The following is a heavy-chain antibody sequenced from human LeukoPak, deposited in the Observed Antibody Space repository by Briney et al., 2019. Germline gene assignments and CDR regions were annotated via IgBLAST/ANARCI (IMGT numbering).Heavy chain of an antibody. Sequence: GASVKVSCKASGYTFTSYGISWVRQAPGQGLEWMGWISAYNGNTNYAQKLQGRVTMTTDTSTSTAYMELRSLRSDDTAVYYCARDFAPYDFWSGYCTGMNWFDPWGRGTLVTVSS. D-gene: IGHD3-3*01. CDR2: ISAYNGNT. CDR1: GYTFTSYG. CDR3: ARDFAPYDFWSGYCTGMNWFDP. J-gene: IGHJ5*02. V-gene: IGHV1-18*01.